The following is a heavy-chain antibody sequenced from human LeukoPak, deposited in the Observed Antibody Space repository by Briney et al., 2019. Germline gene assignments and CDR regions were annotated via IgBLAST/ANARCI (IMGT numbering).Heavy chain of an antibody. CDR3: VREVSGWPNNWFDP. Sequence: GGSLRLSCAGSGFTFSSYAMSWVRQSPGKGLEWVSAISDSGDGTYYADSVRARFTISRDNSKNTVDLQMRAEDTAVYYCVREVSGWPNNWFDPWGQGTLVTVSS. CDR1: GFTFSSYA. CDR2: ISDSGDGT. V-gene: IGHV3-23*01. J-gene: IGHJ5*02. D-gene: IGHD6-19*01.